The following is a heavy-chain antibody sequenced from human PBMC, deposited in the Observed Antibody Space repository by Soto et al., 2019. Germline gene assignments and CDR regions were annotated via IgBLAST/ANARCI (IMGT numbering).Heavy chain of an antibody. D-gene: IGHD3-10*01. CDR3: AGGRGSGSAFYYYGMDV. CDR1: GGSISSYY. J-gene: IGHJ6*02. Sequence: SETLSLTCTVSGGSISSYYWSWIRQPPGKGLEWIGYIYYSGSTNYHPSLKSRVTISVDTSKTQFSLKLSSVTAADTAVYYCAGGRGSGSAFYYYGMDVWGQGTTVTVSS. V-gene: IGHV4-59*01. CDR2: IYYSGST.